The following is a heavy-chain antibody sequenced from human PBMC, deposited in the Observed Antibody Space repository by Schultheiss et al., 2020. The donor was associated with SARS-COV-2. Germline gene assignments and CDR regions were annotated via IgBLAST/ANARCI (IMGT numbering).Heavy chain of an antibody. CDR1: GGSISRYY. Sequence: SQTLSLTCTVSGGSISRYYWSWIRQPPGKGLEWIGYIYYSGSTNYNPSLKSRVTISVDTSKNQFSLKLSSVTAADTAVYYCARGSIAVAGTSYYFDYWGQGTLVTVSS. CDR2: IYYSGST. J-gene: IGHJ4*02. D-gene: IGHD6-19*01. CDR3: ARGSIAVAGTSYYFDY. V-gene: IGHV4-59*12.